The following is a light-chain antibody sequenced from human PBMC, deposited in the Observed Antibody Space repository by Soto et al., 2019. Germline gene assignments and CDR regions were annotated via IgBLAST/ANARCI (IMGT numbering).Light chain of an antibody. CDR3: HQYYSALFT. J-gene: IGKJ2*01. Sequence: DIVMTQSPDSLAVSLGERATINCKSSQSLLDTSNNKNYVDWYQQKPGQPPKLLIYWASARQSGVPDRFSGSGSGTDFTLTISNLQAEDVAVYYCHQYYSALFTFGQGTKLEI. CDR2: WAS. V-gene: IGKV4-1*01. CDR1: QSLLDTSNNKNY.